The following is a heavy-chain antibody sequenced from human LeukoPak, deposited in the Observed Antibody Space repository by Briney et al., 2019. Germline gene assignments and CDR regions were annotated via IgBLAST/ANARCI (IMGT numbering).Heavy chain of an antibody. CDR3: AKDLREYTSSPRNAFHI. CDR1: GFTFTSYW. V-gene: IGHV3-23*01. D-gene: IGHD6-6*01. J-gene: IGHJ3*02. CDR2: ISSSGGYT. Sequence: GGSLRLSCAASGFTFTSYWMSWVRQAPGKGLEWVSTISSSGGYTYYADSVKGRFTISRDNSKNTLYLLLNSLGAEDTAVYYCAKDLREYTSSPRNAFHIWGQGTMVTVSS.